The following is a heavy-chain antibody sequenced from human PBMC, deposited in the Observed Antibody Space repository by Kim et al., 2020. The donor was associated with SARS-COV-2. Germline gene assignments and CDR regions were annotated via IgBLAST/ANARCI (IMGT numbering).Heavy chain of an antibody. CDR3: ARDLGGIAAAGVFL. CDR2: IIPILGIA. D-gene: IGHD6-13*01. CDR1: GGTFSSYA. Sequence: SMKVSCKASGGTFSSYAISWVRQAPGQGLEWMGRIIPILGIANYAQKFQGRVTITADKSTSTAYMELSSLRSEDTAVYYCARDLGGIAAAGVFLWGQGTLVTVSS. V-gene: IGHV1-69*04. J-gene: IGHJ4*02.